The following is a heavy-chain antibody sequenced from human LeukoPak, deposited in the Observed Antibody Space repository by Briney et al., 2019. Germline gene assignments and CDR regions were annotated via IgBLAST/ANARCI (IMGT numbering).Heavy chain of an antibody. D-gene: IGHD6-25*01. V-gene: IGHV1-69*04. CDR3: ASASKASGGWFDP. CDR2: IIPILGIA. CDR1: GGTFSSYA. Sequence: SVKVSCKASGGTFSSYAISWVRQAPGQGLEWMGRIIPILGIANCAQKFQGRVTITADKSTSTAYMELSSLRSEDTAVYYCASASKASGGWFDPWGQGTLVTVPS. J-gene: IGHJ5*02.